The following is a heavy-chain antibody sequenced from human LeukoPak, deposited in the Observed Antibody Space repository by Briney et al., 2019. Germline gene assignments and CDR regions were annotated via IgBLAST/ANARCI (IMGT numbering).Heavy chain of an antibody. CDR2: INWNGGST. CDR1: GFTFDDYG. CDR3: ARVLRGGTSGYAFDY. Sequence: GGSLRLSCAASGFTFDDYGMSWVRQAPGKGLEWVSGINWNGGSTGYADSVKGRFTISRDNARNSLYLQMNSLRAEDTAVYSCARVLRGGTSGYAFDYWGQGTLVTVSS. V-gene: IGHV3-20*04. D-gene: IGHD3-3*01. J-gene: IGHJ4*02.